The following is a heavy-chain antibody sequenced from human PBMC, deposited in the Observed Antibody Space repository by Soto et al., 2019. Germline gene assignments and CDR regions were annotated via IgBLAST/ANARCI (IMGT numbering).Heavy chain of an antibody. Sequence: DVQLVESGGGLVQPGGSLRLSCAAPGFNITNYWMHWVRQGPGKGLVWVSGISYDGSITAYADSVKGRFTISRDNAKNTLYMQMNSLRAEDTAVYFCARDTGVDFDYWGQGTLVTVSS. CDR1: GFNITNYW. J-gene: IGHJ4*02. CDR2: ISYDGSIT. CDR3: ARDTGVDFDY. D-gene: IGHD3-3*01. V-gene: IGHV3-74*03.